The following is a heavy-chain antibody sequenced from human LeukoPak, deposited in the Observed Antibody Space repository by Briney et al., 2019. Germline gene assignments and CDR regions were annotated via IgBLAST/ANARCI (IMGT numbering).Heavy chain of an antibody. V-gene: IGHV3-30*18. CDR2: ISYDGSNK. J-gene: IGHJ4*02. D-gene: IGHD5-12*01. Sequence: GGSLRLSCAASGFTFSSYGMHWVRQAPGKGLDWVAVISYDGSNKYYADSVKGRFIISRENSKNTLFLQMNSLRAEDTAVYYCAKGSNRGVATIDYWGQGTLVTVSS. CDR3: AKGSNRGVATIDY. CDR1: GFTFSSYG.